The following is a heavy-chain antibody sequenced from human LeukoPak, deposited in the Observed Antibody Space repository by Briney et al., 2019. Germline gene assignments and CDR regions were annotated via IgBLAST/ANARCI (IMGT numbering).Heavy chain of an antibody. J-gene: IGHJ6*03. CDR3: ARVIVFRGYMDV. V-gene: IGHV3-23*01. D-gene: IGHD1-26*01. Sequence: GGSLRLSCAASGFTFSSYGMSWVRQAPRKGLEWVSTISSGGGRTKYADVVKGRLIISRDNAKSSLYLQMNSLRAEDTAVYYCARVIVFRGYMDVWGKGTTVTVSS. CDR1: GFTFSSYG. CDR2: ISSGGGRT.